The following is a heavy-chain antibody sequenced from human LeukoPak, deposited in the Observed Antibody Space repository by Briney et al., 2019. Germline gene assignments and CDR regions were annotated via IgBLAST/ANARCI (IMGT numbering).Heavy chain of an antibody. V-gene: IGHV3-30*18. J-gene: IGHJ4*02. CDR2: MSYDGSNK. Sequence: GRSLRLSCAASGFTFSSYGMHWVRQAPGKGLEWVAVMSYDGSNKYYADSVKGRFTISRDNSKNTLHLQMNSLRAEDTAVYFCAKAPRDSSGYFLYHFDSWGQGTLVTVSS. D-gene: IGHD3-22*01. CDR1: GFTFSSYG. CDR3: AKAPRDSSGYFLYHFDS.